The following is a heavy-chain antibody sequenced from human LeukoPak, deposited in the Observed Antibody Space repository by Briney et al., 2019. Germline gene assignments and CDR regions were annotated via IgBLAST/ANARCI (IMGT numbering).Heavy chain of an antibody. J-gene: IGHJ4*02. CDR2: INPSGGST. CDR1: GYTFTGYY. V-gene: IGHV1-46*01. CDR3: ASYLSGWPLKY. Sequence: ASVKVSCKASGYTFTGYYMHWVRQAPGQGLEWMGLINPSGGSTRYAQKFQGRVTMTRDMSTSTVYMELSSLRSEDTAVYYCASYLSGWPLKYWGQGTLVTVSS. D-gene: IGHD6-19*01.